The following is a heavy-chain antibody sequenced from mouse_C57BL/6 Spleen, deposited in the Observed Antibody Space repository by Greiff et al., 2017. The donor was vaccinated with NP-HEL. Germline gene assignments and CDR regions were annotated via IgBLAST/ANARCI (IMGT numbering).Heavy chain of an antibody. D-gene: IGHD6-5*01. CDR3: ARAYFAY. CDR2: ISDGGSYT. J-gene: IGHJ3*01. Sequence: DVMLVESGGGLVKPGGSLKLSCAASGFTFSSYAMSWVRQTPEKRLEWVATISDGGSYTYYPDNVKGRFTISRDNAKNNLYLQMSHLKSEDTAMYYCARAYFAYWGQGTLVTVSA. CDR1: GFTFSSYA. V-gene: IGHV5-4*03.